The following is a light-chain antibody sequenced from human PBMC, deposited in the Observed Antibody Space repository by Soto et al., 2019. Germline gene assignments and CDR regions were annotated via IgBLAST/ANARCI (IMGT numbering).Light chain of an antibody. CDR3: SSYAGSNNWV. CDR2: EVS. CDR1: SSDVGGYNY. V-gene: IGLV2-8*01. Sequence: QSVLTQPPSASGSPGQSVTISCTGTSSDVGGYNYVSWYQQHPGKAPKLMIYEVSKRPSGVPDRFSGSKSGNTAPLTVSGLQAEDEADYYCSSYAGSNNWVFGGGTKVTVL. J-gene: IGLJ3*02.